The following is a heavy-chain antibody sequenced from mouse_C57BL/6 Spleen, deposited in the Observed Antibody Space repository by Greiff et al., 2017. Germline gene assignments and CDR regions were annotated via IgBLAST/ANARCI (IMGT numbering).Heavy chain of an antibody. CDR2: IYPGDGDT. J-gene: IGHJ2*01. Sequence: QVQLQQSGPELVKPGASVKISCKASGYAFSSSWMNWVKQRPGKGLEWIGRIYPGDGDTNYNGKFKGKATLTADKSSSTAYMQLSSLTSEDSAVYFCASTVVGGYYFDYWGQGTTLTVSS. CDR1: GYAFSSSW. V-gene: IGHV1-82*01. D-gene: IGHD1-1*01. CDR3: ASTVVGGYYFDY.